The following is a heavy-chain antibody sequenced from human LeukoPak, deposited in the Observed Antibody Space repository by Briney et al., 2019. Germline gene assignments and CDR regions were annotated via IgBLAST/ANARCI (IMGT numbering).Heavy chain of an antibody. CDR1: DDSITMYY. CDR3: ARVGIVGAGFDC. J-gene: IGHJ4*02. D-gene: IGHD1-26*01. V-gene: IGHV4-59*01. Sequence: SETLSLTCSVSDDSITMYYWTRIRQPPGKGLEWIGYIYYSGSTNYNPSLKSRVTISVDTSKNQFSLKLSSVTAADTAVYYCARVGIVGAGFDCWGQGTLVTVSS. CDR2: IYYSGST.